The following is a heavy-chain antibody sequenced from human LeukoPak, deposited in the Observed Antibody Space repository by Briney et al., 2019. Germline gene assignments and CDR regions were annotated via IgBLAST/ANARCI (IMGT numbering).Heavy chain of an antibody. J-gene: IGHJ4*02. CDR2: INQDGSEK. CDR3: ARDLGYCSGGSCYFVFDY. V-gene: IGHV3-7*03. CDR1: GFTFSSYY. Sequence: GGSLRLSCAASGFTFSSYYMTWVRQAPGKGLEWVANINQDGSEKYYVDSVKGRFAISRDNAKNSLYLQMNSLRAEDTADYYCARDLGYCSGGSCYFVFDYWGQGTLATVSS. D-gene: IGHD2-15*01.